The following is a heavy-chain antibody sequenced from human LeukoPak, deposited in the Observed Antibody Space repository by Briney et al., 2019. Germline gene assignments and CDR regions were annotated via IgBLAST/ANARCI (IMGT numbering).Heavy chain of an antibody. V-gene: IGHV4-61*02. CDR3: ARGHSSGYYTIRINYFDY. J-gene: IGHJ4*02. CDR2: IYTSGST. D-gene: IGHD3-22*01. Sequence: SQTLSLTCTASGGSISSGSYYWSWIRQLAGKGLEWIGRIYTSGSTNYNPSLKSRVTISVDTSKNQFSLKLSSVTAADTAVYYCARGHSSGYYTIRINYFDYWGQGTLVTVSS. CDR1: GGSISSGSYY.